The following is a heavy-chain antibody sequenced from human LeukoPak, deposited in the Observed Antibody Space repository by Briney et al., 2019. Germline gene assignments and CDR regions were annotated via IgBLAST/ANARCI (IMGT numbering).Heavy chain of an antibody. V-gene: IGHV1-8*01. Sequence: ASVTVSCKASVYTFTSYDINWVRQAPGQGRKWMGWMNPHSGNTGYAQKSQGRVTLTKNTSITTAYMELSSLRSEDTAVYYCARALSWTTESYYYMDVWGKGTTVTVSS. CDR1: VYTFTSYD. J-gene: IGHJ6*03. CDR3: ARALSWTTESYYYMDV. D-gene: IGHD3/OR15-3a*01. CDR2: MNPHSGNT.